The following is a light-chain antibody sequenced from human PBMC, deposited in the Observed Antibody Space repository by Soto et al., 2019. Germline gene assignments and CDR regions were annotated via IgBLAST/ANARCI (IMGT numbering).Light chain of an antibody. CDR3: QQHINWPLT. CDR1: QDISNR. CDR2: KAS. V-gene: IGKV1-33*01. Sequence: DIQMNQKPSSLSASVGDRVTVTCQASQDISNRLNWYQQKPGKAPKLLIYKASTLKSGVPARFSGSGSGADFTLTISSLEPEDFALYYCQQHINWPLTFGGGTKVDIK. J-gene: IGKJ4*01.